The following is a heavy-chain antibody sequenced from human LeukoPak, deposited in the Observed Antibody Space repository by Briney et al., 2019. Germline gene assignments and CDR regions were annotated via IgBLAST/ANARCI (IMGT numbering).Heavy chain of an antibody. CDR1: GFTFDDYA. CDR3: AKDIKATVTKPDY. D-gene: IGHD4-17*01. Sequence: GGSLRLSCAASGFTFDDYAMNWVRQAPGKGLEWVSGISWNSGSIGYADSVKGRFTVSRDNAKNSLYLQMNSLRAEDTALYYCAKDIKATVTKPDYWGQGTLVTVSS. CDR2: ISWNSGSI. J-gene: IGHJ4*02. V-gene: IGHV3-9*01.